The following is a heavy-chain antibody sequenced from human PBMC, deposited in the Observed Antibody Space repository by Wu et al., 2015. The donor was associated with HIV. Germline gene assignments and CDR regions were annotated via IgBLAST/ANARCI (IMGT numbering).Heavy chain of an antibody. Sequence: QVQLVQSGAEMKKPGASVKASCTASGYTFTAYNVHWVRQVPGQGLEWMGNINANSGRTKYAENFQGRVAMTRDTSVNTVYMELKTLRYDDTAVYFCARGDRFYDILTGYSKNWFDPWGQGTLVSVS. CDR3: ARGDRFYDILTGYSKNWFDP. CDR2: INANSGRT. V-gene: IGHV1-2*02. CDR1: GYTFTAYN. D-gene: IGHD3-9*01. J-gene: IGHJ5*02.